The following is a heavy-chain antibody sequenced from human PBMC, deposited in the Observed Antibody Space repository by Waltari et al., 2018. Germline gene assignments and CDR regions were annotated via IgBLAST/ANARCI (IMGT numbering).Heavy chain of an antibody. J-gene: IGHJ4*02. V-gene: IGHV3-21*01. Sequence: VQLQESGPGLVKPSQTLSLTCTVSGGSISSGGYYWSWVRQAPGKGLEWVSSISSSNSYRCYADSVKGRFTICRDNAKNSLYLQMNSLRAEDTAVYYCASSNYWGQGTLVTVSA. CDR2: ISSSNSYR. CDR3: ASSNY. D-gene: IGHD6-13*01. CDR1: GGSISSGGYY.